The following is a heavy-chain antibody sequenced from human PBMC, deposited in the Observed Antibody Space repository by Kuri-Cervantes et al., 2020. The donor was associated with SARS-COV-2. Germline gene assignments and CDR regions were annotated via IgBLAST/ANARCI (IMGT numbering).Heavy chain of an antibody. CDR1: GGSISSYY. D-gene: IGHD4-23*01. CDR3: ASFGGIPL. CDR2: IYYSGST. J-gene: IGHJ3*01. V-gene: IGHV4-59*01. Sequence: SETLSLTCTVSGGSISSYYWSWTRQPPGKGLEWIGYIYYSGSTNYNPSLKSRVTISVDTSKNQFSLKLSSVTAADTAVYYCASFGGIPLWGQGTMVTVSS.